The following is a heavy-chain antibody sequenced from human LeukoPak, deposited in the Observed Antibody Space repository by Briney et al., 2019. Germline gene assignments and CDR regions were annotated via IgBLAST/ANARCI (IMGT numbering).Heavy chain of an antibody. J-gene: IGHJ4*02. CDR1: GGSISNYY. V-gene: IGHV4-59*01. CDR2: IYYSGNT. D-gene: IGHD3-22*01. Sequence: SETLSLTCAVSGGSISNYYWSWIRQPPGKGLEWIGYIYYSGNTNYNPSLKSRVTISVDTSKNQFSLKLSSVTAADTAVYYCARDIGGYSGSFDYWGQGTLVTVPS. CDR3: ARDIGGYSGSFDY.